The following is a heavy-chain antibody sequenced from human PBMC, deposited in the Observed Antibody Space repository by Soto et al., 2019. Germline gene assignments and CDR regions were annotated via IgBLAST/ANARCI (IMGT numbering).Heavy chain of an antibody. J-gene: IGHJ6*02. CDR1: GFTFCSYW. V-gene: IGHV3-7*03. D-gene: IGHD3-10*01. Sequence: GGSLRLSCAASGFTFCSYWMNWVGQAPGKGLEWVANIDQDGSEKYYVDSVKGRFTVSRDNAKNSLYLQMNSLRAEDTAVYYCARVNMVRGVRGGYYSYGMDVWGQGTTVTVSS. CDR2: IDQDGSEK. CDR3: ARVNMVRGVRGGYYSYGMDV.